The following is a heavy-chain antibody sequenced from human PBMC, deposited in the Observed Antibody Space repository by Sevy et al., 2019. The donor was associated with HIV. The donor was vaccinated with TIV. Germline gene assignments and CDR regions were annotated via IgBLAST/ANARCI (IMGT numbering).Heavy chain of an antibody. D-gene: IGHD1-20*01. CDR2: VTAPGSTT. Sequence: GGSLRLSCTGSGFTFSSYAITWVRQAPGKGLEWVSTVTAPGSTTYYADSAKGRFTVSSDNSKNTVYLQVSSLRVEDTAVYYCAKDSLAITGLTGWLDSWGQGTLVTVSS. J-gene: IGHJ4*02. CDR3: AKDSLAITGLTGWLDS. CDR1: GFTFSSYA. V-gene: IGHV3-23*01.